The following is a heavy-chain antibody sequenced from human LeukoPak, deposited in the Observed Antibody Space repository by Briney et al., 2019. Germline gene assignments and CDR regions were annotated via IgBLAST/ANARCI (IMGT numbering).Heavy chain of an antibody. CDR3: AKGSTGDKSNN. CDR1: GGSITSGGYY. Sequence: SETLSLTCTVSGGSITSGGYYWSWIRQLPGKGLEWIGYIYYSGTTSYNPSLKSRLTISLDTSENQFSLKLSSVTGADTAVYYCAKGSTGDKSNNWGQGTLVTVSS. V-gene: IGHV4-31*03. J-gene: IGHJ4*02. D-gene: IGHD7-27*01. CDR2: IYYSGTT.